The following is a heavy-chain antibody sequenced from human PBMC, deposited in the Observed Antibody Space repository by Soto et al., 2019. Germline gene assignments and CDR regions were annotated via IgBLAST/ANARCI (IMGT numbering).Heavy chain of an antibody. Sequence: GGSLRLSCAASGFTFSSYGMHWVHQAPGKGLEWVAVIWYDGSNKYYADSVKGRFTISRDNSKNTLYLQMNSLRAEDTAVYYCARDTVTNRNYYYYGMDVWGQGTTVTVSS. CDR2: IWYDGSNK. J-gene: IGHJ6*02. V-gene: IGHV3-33*01. CDR1: GFTFSSYG. CDR3: ARDTVTNRNYYYYGMDV. D-gene: IGHD4-17*01.